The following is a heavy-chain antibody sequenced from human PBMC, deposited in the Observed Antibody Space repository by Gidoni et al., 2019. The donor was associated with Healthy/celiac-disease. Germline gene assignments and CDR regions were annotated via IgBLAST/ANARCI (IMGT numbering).Heavy chain of an antibody. Sequence: QVQLQESGPGLVKPSQTLSLTCTVSGGSISSGGYYWSWIRQHPGKGLEWIGSIYYSGSTYYNPSLKSRVTISVDTSKNQFSLKLSSVTAADTAVYYCARDGRYYDILTGYYKAAPPDYWGQGTLVTVSS. D-gene: IGHD3-9*01. CDR3: ARDGRYYDILTGYYKAAPPDY. V-gene: IGHV4-31*03. J-gene: IGHJ4*02. CDR2: IYYSGST. CDR1: GGSISSGGYY.